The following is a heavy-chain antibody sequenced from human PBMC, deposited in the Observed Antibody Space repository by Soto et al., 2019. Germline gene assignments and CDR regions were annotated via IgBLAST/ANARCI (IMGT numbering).Heavy chain of an antibody. CDR2: IHSGGSS. Sequence: SETLSLTCTVSDYSINSDSNLWGWIRQPPGKGLEWIGYIHSGGSSYYNPSLKSRVTMSIDTAKNQFSLKLTSVTAVDTAMYYCARSSAAYRVFDYWGQGTLVTVSS. D-gene: IGHD6-19*01. CDR3: ARSSAAYRVFDY. J-gene: IGHJ4*02. CDR1: DYSINSDSNL. V-gene: IGHV4-28*01.